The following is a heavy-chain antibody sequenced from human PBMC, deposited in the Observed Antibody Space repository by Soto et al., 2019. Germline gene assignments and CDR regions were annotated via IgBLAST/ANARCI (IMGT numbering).Heavy chain of an antibody. CDR3: AKDQGSSWYEIDY. Sequence: EVQLLESGGGLVQPGGSLRLSCAASGFTFSNYAVTWVRQAPGKGLEWVSTISGSGGSTYYADSVKGRFTISRDNSKNTTYLQMNSLRAEDTAVYYCAKDQGSSWYEIDYWGQGTLVTVSS. D-gene: IGHD6-13*01. CDR1: GFTFSNYA. J-gene: IGHJ4*02. CDR2: ISGSGGST. V-gene: IGHV3-23*01.